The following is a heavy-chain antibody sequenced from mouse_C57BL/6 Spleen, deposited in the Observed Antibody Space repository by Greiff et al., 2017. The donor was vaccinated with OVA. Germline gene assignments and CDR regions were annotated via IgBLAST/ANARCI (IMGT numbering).Heavy chain of an antibody. CDR2: INTNNGGT. Sequence: EVQLQQSGPELVKPGASVKISCKASGYTFTDYYMNWVKQSHGKSLEWIGDINTNNGGTSYNQKVKGKATWTGDKSARKANMEIRSLTSEDYAVYYCASFPFTTVVALDYWGQGTTLTVSS. V-gene: IGHV1-26*01. J-gene: IGHJ2*01. D-gene: IGHD1-1*01. CDR3: ASFPFTTVVALDY. CDR1: GYTFTDYY.